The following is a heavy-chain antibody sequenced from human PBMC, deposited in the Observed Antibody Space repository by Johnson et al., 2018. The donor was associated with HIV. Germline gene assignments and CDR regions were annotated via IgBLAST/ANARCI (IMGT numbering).Heavy chain of an antibody. CDR3: AREHRGYNFWSGYYPDAFDI. CDR2: ISYDGSNK. CDR1: GFTFSNYA. Sequence: QVQLVESGGGVVQPGGSLRLSCAASGFTFSNYAMHWGRQAPGKGLEWVAVISYDGSNKYYADSVKGRFTIYRDNSKNTLYLQMNSLRPEDTAVYYCAREHRGYNFWSGYYPDAFDIWGLGTMVTVSS. J-gene: IGHJ3*02. V-gene: IGHV3-30-3*01. D-gene: IGHD3-3*01.